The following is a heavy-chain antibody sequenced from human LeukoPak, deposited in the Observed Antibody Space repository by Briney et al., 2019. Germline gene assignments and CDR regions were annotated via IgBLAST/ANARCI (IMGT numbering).Heavy chain of an antibody. Sequence: SVKVSCKASGGTFSSDAISWVRQAPGQGLEWMGRIIPILGIANYAQKFQGRVTITADKSTSTAYMELSSLRSEDTAVYYCARTGSGTLYGMDVWGQGTTATVSS. CDR2: IIPILGIA. V-gene: IGHV1-69*04. D-gene: IGHD3-10*01. CDR1: GGTFSSDA. CDR3: ARTGSGTLYGMDV. J-gene: IGHJ6*02.